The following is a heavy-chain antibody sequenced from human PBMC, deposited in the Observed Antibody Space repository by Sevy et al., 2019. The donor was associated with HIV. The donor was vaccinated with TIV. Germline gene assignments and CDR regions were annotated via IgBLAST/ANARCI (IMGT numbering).Heavy chain of an antibody. Sequence: GGSLRLSCAASGFTFSSYAMSWVRQAPGKALEWVSAIGGSGGSTYYADSVKGRFTISRDNSKNTLYLQMNSLRAEDTAVYYCAKDSSVDTAMAPLGHWGQGTLVTVSS. V-gene: IGHV3-23*01. J-gene: IGHJ4*02. D-gene: IGHD5-18*01. CDR1: GFTFSSYA. CDR3: AKDSSVDTAMAPLGH. CDR2: IGGSGGST.